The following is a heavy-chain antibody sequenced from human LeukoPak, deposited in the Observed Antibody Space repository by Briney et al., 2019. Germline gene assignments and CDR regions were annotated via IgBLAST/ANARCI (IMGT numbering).Heavy chain of an antibody. CDR3: ASVSSAAGIVPFQYYFDY. J-gene: IGHJ4*02. V-gene: IGHV4-59*01. Sequence: SETLSLTCTVSGGSISSYYWSWIRQPPGKGLEWIGYIYYSGSTNYNPSLKSRVTISVDTSKNQFSLKLSSVTAADTAVYYCASVSSAAGIVPFQYYFDYWGQGTLVTVSS. CDR2: IYYSGST. D-gene: IGHD6-13*01. CDR1: GGSISSYY.